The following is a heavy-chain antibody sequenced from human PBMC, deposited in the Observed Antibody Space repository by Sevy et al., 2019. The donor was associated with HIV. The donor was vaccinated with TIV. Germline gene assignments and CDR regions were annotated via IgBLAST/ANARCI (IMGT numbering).Heavy chain of an antibody. J-gene: IGHJ4*02. Sequence: SGPTLVNPTQTLTLTCTFSGFSLSTNGISIGWIRQPPAKALEWLALIYWDDNKRYSPSLKSRLTITKDTSKNQVVLTMSNTDPVDTATYYCVRSTSGMTGFDYWGQGTLVTVSS. CDR1: GFSLSTNGIS. CDR2: IYWDDNK. V-gene: IGHV2-5*02. D-gene: IGHD3-10*01. CDR3: VRSTSGMTGFDY.